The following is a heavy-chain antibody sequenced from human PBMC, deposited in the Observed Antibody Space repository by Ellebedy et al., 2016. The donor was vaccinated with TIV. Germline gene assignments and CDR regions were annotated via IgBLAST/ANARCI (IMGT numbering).Heavy chain of an antibody. CDR3: ARDTAMNY. J-gene: IGHJ4*02. D-gene: IGHD5-18*01. V-gene: IGHV3-74*01. Sequence: GESLKIFCVVSGFTFSRYWMHWVRQAPGKGLGGVSRINRDGTTTDYAGSVEGRVTITRDNAKNSLYLQMDSLRAKDTAVFYCARDTAMNYWGLGTLVTVSS. CDR1: GFTFSRYW. CDR2: INRDGTTT.